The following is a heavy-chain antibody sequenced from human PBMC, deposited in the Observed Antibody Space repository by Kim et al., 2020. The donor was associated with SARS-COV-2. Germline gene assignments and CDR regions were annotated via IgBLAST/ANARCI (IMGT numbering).Heavy chain of an antibody. CDR2: ISGSGGST. J-gene: IGHJ4*02. CDR1: GFTFSSYA. CDR3: AKDYYDSSGYYYDVFDY. D-gene: IGHD3-22*01. V-gene: IGHV3-23*01. Sequence: GGSLRLSCAASGFTFSSYAMSWVRHAPGKGLEWVSAISGSGGSTYYADSVKGRFTISRDNSKNTLYLQMNSLRAEDTAVYYCAKDYYDSSGYYYDVFDYWGQGSRVTVSS.